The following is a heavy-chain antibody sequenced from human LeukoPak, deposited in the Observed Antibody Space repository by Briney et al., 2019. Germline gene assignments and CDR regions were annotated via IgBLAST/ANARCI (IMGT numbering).Heavy chain of an antibody. V-gene: IGHV4-38-2*02. CDR1: GYSISSGYY. J-gene: IGHJ5*02. D-gene: IGHD3-16*01. Sequence: SETLSLTCTVSGYSISSGYYWGWIRQPPGKGLEWIGSIYHSGSTNYNPSLKSRVTISVDTSKNQFSLKLSSVTAADTAVYYCARGRPGYVQWFDPWGQGTLVTVSS. CDR3: ARGRPGYVQWFDP. CDR2: IYHSGST.